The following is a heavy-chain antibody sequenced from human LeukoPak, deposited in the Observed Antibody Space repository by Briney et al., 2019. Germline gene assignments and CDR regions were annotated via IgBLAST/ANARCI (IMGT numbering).Heavy chain of an antibody. CDR2: IFYTGST. J-gene: IGHJ4*02. CDR1: GASISSSSYY. V-gene: IGHV4-39*01. Sequence: PSETLSLTCTVYGASISSSSYYWGWVRQPPGKGLEWIATIFYTGSTYYNLSLKSRVTISADTSKNQFPLKLSSVTAADTAVYYCARLLFGDKRFDYWGQGTLVTVSS. D-gene: IGHD3-10*02. CDR3: ARLLFGDKRFDY.